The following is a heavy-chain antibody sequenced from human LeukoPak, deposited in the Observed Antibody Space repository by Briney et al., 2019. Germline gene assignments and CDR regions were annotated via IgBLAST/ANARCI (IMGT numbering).Heavy chain of an antibody. D-gene: IGHD3-3*01. CDR2: ISSRSSYI. J-gene: IGHJ4*02. CDR3: ASGVNYFDY. Sequence: PGGSLRLSCAASGFXFSSYNIKWVRQAPGKGLEWGSYISSRSSYIFYADSVKGRFTISRDNAKKSLYLQMNSLRAEDTAVYYCASGVNYFDYWGQGTLVTVSS. CDR1: GFXFSSYN. V-gene: IGHV3-21*01.